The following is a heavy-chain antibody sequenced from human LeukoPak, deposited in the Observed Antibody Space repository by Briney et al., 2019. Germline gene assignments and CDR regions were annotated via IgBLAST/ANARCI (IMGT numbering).Heavy chain of an antibody. CDR3: AKDKWWGASDH. D-gene: IGHD2-8*01. CDR2: INGDGTAT. CDR1: GFTFSTYW. V-gene: IGHV3-74*01. J-gene: IGHJ4*02. Sequence: GGSLRLSCAASGFTFSTYWMSWVRQTPGKGLVWVADINGDGTATNYAGSVKGRFTISRDNAKNTLYLQMNTLRAEDTAVYYCAKDKWWGASDHWGQGSLVTVSS.